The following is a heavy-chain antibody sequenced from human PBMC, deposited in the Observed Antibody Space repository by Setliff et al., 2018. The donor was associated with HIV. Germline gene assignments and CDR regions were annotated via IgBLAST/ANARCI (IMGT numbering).Heavy chain of an antibody. Sequence: SETLSLTCTVSGGSISTSNYYWGWVRQPPGKGLEWAGNVDYTGSTYYNPSLKRRVTISVDTSKNQFSLRLNSVTAADTAVYYCARQGNIVVVTSFDYWGQGTLVTVSS. J-gene: IGHJ4*02. CDR1: GGSISTSNYY. CDR2: VDYTGST. CDR3: ARQGNIVVVTSFDY. V-gene: IGHV4-39*07. D-gene: IGHD2-21*02.